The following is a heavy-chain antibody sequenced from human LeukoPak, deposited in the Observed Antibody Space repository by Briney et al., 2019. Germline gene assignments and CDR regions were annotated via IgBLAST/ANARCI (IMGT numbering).Heavy chain of an antibody. CDR1: GFTFSSYA. J-gene: IGHJ4*02. Sequence: GSLRLSCAASGFTFSSYAMSWVRQAPGKGLEWVSAISGSGGSTYYADSVKGRFTISRDNSKNTLYLQMNSLRAEDTAVYYCAKAGGNGDDPPNWGQGTLVTVSS. V-gene: IGHV3-23*01. D-gene: IGHD4-17*01. CDR2: ISGSGGST. CDR3: AKAGGNGDDPPN.